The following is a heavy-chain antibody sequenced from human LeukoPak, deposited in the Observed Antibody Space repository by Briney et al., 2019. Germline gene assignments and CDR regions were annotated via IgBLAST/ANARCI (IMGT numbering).Heavy chain of an antibody. CDR3: ARDNGYCSGGSCYWNWFDP. CDR1: GGTFSSYT. J-gene: IGHJ5*02. Sequence: ASVKVSCKASGGTFSSYTISWVRQAPGQGLEWMGRIIPILGIANYAQKFQGRVTITADKSTSTAYMELSSLRSEDTAVYYCARDNGYCSGGSCYWNWFDPWGREPWSPSPQ. CDR2: IIPILGIA. V-gene: IGHV1-69*04. D-gene: IGHD2-15*01.